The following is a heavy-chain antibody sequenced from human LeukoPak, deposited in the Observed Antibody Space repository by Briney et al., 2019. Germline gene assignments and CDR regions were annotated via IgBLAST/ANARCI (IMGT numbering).Heavy chain of an antibody. Sequence: GGSLRLSCAASGFTFSSYGMHWVRQAPGKGLEWVAVIWCGGSNIYYADSVKGRFTISRDNSKNTLYLQMNSLRAEDTAVYYCARGLRKSYYYYGMDVWGKGTTVTVSS. D-gene: IGHD5-12*01. CDR3: ARGLRKSYYYYGMDV. CDR2: IWCGGSNI. V-gene: IGHV3-33*01. J-gene: IGHJ6*04. CDR1: GFTFSSYG.